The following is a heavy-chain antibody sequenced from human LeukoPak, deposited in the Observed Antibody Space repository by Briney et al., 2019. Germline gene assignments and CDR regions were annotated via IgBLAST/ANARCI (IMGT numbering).Heavy chain of an antibody. V-gene: IGHV3-48*03. CDR1: GFTFSSYE. J-gene: IGHJ4*02. CDR3: AKGDNWNYLFDY. D-gene: IGHD1-7*01. Sequence: GGSLRLSCAASGFTFSSYEMNWVRQAPGKGLEWVSYISSSGSTIYYADSVKGRFTISRDNSKNTLYLQMNSLRAEDTAVYYCAKGDNWNYLFDYWGQGTLVTVSS. CDR2: ISSSGSTI.